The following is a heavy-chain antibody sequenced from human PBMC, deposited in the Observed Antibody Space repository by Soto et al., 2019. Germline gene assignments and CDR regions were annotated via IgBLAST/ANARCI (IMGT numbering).Heavy chain of an antibody. CDR2: INHSGST. J-gene: IGHJ4*02. Sequence: PSETLSLTCAVYGGSFSGYYWSWIRQPPGKGLEWIGEINHSGSTNYNPSLKSRVTISVDTSKNQFSLKLSSVTAADTAVYYCARGSDGGMIVVGFYYFDYWGQGTLVTVSS. D-gene: IGHD3-22*01. CDR3: ARGSDGGMIVVGFYYFDY. CDR1: GGSFSGYY. V-gene: IGHV4-34*01.